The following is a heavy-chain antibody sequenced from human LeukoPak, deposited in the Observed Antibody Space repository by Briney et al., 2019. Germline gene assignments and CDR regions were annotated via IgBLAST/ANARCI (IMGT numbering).Heavy chain of an antibody. CDR3: ARTQRDDFWSGYSRYYYYYMDV. CDR1: GGSISSYY. D-gene: IGHD3-3*01. CDR2: IYTSGST. J-gene: IGHJ6*03. V-gene: IGHV4-4*07. Sequence: SETLSLTCTVSGGSISSYYWSWIRQPAGKGLEWIGRIYTSGSTNYNPSLKSRVTMSVDTSKNQFSLKLSSVTAADTAVYYCARTQRDDFWSGYSRYYYYYMDVWGKGTTVTVSS.